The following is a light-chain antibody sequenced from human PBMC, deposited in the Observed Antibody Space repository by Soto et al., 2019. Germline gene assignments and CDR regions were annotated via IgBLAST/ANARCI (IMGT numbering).Light chain of an antibody. J-gene: IGKJ1*01. CDR2: GAS. CDR1: QSVSSN. Sequence: EIVMTQSPATLSVSPGERATLSCRASQSVSSNLAWYQQKPGQAPRLLIYGASTRATGIPARFSGSGSGTEFTLTICSLHSEDFSVYYWQQYNNWPPWTFGQATKVEIK. V-gene: IGKV3-15*01. CDR3: QQYNNWPPWT.